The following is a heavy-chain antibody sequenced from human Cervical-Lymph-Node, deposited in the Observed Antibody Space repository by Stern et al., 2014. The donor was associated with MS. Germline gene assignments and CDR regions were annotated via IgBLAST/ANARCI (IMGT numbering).Heavy chain of an antibody. CDR3: AREGGNTAEYFQH. J-gene: IGHJ1*01. Sequence: VQLVQSGGGVVQPGRSLRLSCAASGFTFSSSGMHWVRQAPGKGLEWLAIIWYVGSNRYHADSVKGRFTISRDNSKDTLYLQMNSLRAEDTAVYYCAREGGNTAEYFQHWGQGTLVTVSS. V-gene: IGHV3-33*01. CDR1: GFTFSSSG. D-gene: IGHD4-23*01. CDR2: IWYVGSNR.